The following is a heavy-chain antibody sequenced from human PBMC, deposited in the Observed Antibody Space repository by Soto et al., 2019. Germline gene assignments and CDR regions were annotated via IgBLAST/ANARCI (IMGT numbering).Heavy chain of an antibody. V-gene: IGHV1-46*03. J-gene: IGHJ5*02. CDR2: INPSAGST. Sequence: QVQLVQSGAEVKKPGASVKVSCKASGYTFTSYYMHWVRQAPGQGLEWMGVINPSAGSTSYAQKCQGRVNMTRDTSTSTVYMDLSSLRSEDTAVYYCVRESTPTRWFDPWGQGTLVTVSS. D-gene: IGHD2-2*01. CDR1: GYTFTSYY. CDR3: VRESTPTRWFDP.